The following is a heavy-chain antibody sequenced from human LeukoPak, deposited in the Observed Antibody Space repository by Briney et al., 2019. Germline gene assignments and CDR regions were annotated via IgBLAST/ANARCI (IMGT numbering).Heavy chain of an antibody. CDR2: ISAYNGHT. D-gene: IGHD1-26*01. CDR1: PYTFTRYG. J-gene: IGHJ4*02. CDR3: ARDQARGAVN. Sequence: GATVKVSCKASPYTFTRYGISWVRQAPRPKREWMGWISAYNGHTNYTKKLQGRVTMTTDTSTSTAYMELRSLRSDDTAVYFCARDQARGAVNWGQGTLVTVSS. V-gene: IGHV1-18*01.